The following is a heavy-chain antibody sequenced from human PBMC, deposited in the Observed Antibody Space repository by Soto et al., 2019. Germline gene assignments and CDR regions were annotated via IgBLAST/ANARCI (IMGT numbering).Heavy chain of an antibody. CDR2: ISGSGGST. D-gene: IGHD3-3*01. J-gene: IGHJ4*02. Sequence: GGSLRLSCAASGFTFSSYAMSWVRQAPGKGLEWVSAISGSGGSTYYADSVKGRFTISRDNSKNTLYLQMNSLRAEDTAVYYCARAGVYYDFWSGYYDYRGQRTLVTVSS. CDR3: ARAGVYYDFWSGYYDY. V-gene: IGHV3-23*01. CDR1: GFTFSSYA.